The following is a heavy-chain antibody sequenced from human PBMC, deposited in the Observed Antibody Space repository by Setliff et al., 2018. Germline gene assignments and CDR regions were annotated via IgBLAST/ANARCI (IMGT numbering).Heavy chain of an antibody. D-gene: IGHD4-4*01. J-gene: IGHJ4*01. CDR2: INPSSGRT. Sequence: ASVKVSCKASGYTFTSHYMHWVRQAPGLGLEWMGTINPSSGRTSYAQKFQGRVTMTRDTSTSTVYMDMSSLRSEDTAVYYCARGDFHGVTNLWGHGTLVTVSS. V-gene: IGHV1-46*01. CDR3: ARGDFHGVTNL. CDR1: GYTFTSHY.